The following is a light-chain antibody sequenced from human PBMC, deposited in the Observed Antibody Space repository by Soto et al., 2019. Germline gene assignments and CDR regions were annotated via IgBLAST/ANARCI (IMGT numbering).Light chain of an antibody. CDR1: SSDVGSYNL. Sequence: QSALTQPASVSGSPGQSITISCTGTSSDVGSYNLVSWYQQHPGQAPKLMIYEGSKRPSGVSNRFSGSKSCNTASLTISGLQAEDEADYHCCSYAGSSTLVFGGGTELTVL. J-gene: IGLJ2*01. CDR2: EGS. V-gene: IGLV2-23*01. CDR3: CSYAGSSTLV.